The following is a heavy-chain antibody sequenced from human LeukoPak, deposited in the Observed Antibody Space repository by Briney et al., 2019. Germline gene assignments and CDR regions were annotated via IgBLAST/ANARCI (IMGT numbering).Heavy chain of an antibody. V-gene: IGHV3-21*01. D-gene: IGHD6-6*01. CDR1: GVTFSSST. CDR3: ANSSSSRGVVNWFDP. J-gene: IGHJ5*02. CDR2: ISSSNI. Sequence: PGGSVRLSCAASGVTFSSSTMNWVRQAPGKGLEWVSSISSSNIYYADSVKGRFSISRDNARNSLYLQMNSLRAEDTAVYYCANSSSSRGVVNWFDPWGQGTLVTVSS.